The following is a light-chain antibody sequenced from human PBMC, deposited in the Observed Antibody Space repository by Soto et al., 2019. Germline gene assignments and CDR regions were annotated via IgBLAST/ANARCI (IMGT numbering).Light chain of an antibody. CDR1: QSIRNE. J-gene: IGKJ1*01. CDR2: DAF. CDR3: QQSFTTPWT. V-gene: IGKV1-39*01. Sequence: DIQMTQSPSSLSASVGDRVTITCRASQSIRNELNWYQQRPGKAPRLLIYDAFNLQSGLPSRFSGRVSATDFTLTISSLQPGDSAIYYCQQSFTTPWTFGLGTIVEI.